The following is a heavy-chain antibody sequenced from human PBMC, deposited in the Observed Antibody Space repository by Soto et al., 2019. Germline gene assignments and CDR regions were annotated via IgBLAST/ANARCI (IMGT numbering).Heavy chain of an antibody. CDR2: IKQDGSEK. CDR3: ARTPRGTRYCSGGSCPPPDY. CDR1: GFTFSSYW. D-gene: IGHD2-15*01. J-gene: IGHJ4*02. Sequence: GGSLRLSCAASGFTFSSYWMSWVRQAPGKGLEWVANIKQDGSEKYYVDSVKGRFTISRDNAKNSLYLQMNSLRAEDTAVYYCARTPRGTRYCSGGSCPPPDYWGQGTLVTVSS. V-gene: IGHV3-7*01.